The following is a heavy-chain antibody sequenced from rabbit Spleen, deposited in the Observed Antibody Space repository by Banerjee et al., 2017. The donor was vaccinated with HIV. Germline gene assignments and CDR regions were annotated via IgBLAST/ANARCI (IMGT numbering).Heavy chain of an antibody. J-gene: IGHJ4*01. Sequence: QEQLVESGGGLVQPGGSLKLSCKASGFDFSGYGVSWVRQAPGKGLEWIGYIDPLFGSTYSASWVNGRFPISRHNAQNTLYLQLNSLTAADTATYFCVRDRANIGGDYGPYYFDLWGPGTLVTVS. CDR2: IDPLFGST. CDR3: VRDRANIGGDYGPYYFDL. CDR1: GFDFSGYG. D-gene: IGHD2-1*01. V-gene: IGHV1S47*01.